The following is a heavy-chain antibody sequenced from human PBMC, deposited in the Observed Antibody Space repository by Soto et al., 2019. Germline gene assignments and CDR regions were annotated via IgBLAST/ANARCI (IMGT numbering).Heavy chain of an antibody. CDR3: AKQVGVGGFDS. D-gene: IGHD2-8*01. Sequence: EVQLLESGGGLVQPGGSLRLSCAASGFTFSSYAMDWVRQAPGKGLEWVSGFSDSGGNAYYSDSVKGRFTISRDTSKNTLYLQMNSLRAEDTALYYGAKQVGVGGFDSWGQGTLVTVSS. J-gene: IGHJ4*02. CDR1: GFTFSSYA. V-gene: IGHV3-23*01. CDR2: FSDSGGNA.